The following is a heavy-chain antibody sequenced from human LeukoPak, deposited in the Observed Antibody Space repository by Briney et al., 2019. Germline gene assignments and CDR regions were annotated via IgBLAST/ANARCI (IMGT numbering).Heavy chain of an antibody. D-gene: IGHD2-2*01. CDR1: GDSVSSNSAA. V-gene: IGHV6-1*01. J-gene: IGHJ6*02. Sequence: SQTLSLTCAISGDSVSSNSAAWNWIRRSPSRGLEWLGRTYYRSKWYNDYAVSVKSRITINPDTSKNQFSLQLNSVTPEDTAVYYCARDSCSSTSCYEWIGYYYGMDVWGQGTTVTVSS. CDR2: TYYRSKWYN. CDR3: ARDSCSSTSCYEWIGYYYGMDV.